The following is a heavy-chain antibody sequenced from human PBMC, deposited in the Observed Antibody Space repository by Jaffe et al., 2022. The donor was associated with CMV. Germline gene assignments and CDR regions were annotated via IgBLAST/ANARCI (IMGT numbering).Heavy chain of an antibody. CDR1: GFTFSDYY. D-gene: IGHD1-7*01. Sequence: QVQLVESGGGLVKPGGSLRLSCAASGFTFSDYYMSWIRQAPGKGLEWVSYISSSSSYTNYADSVKGRFTISRDNAKNSLYLQMNSLRAEDTAVYYCARDGVTGTTGYYNWFDPWGQGTLVTVSS. V-gene: IGHV3-11*06. CDR2: ISSSSSYT. CDR3: ARDGVTGTTGYYNWFDP. J-gene: IGHJ5*02.